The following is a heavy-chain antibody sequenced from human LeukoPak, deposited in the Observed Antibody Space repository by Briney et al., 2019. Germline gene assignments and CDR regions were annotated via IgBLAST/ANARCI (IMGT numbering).Heavy chain of an antibody. D-gene: IGHD5-12*01. CDR3: AKDPRVATIEIFDY. J-gene: IGHJ4*02. CDR1: GFTFSSYA. CDR2: ISGSAGIT. Sequence: GGSMRLSCAAYGFTFSSYAMSWVRQAPGKGLEWVSAISGSAGITYYADSVKGRFTISRDSSKNTLYLQMNSLRADDTAVYYCAKDPRVATIEIFDYWGQGTLVSVSS. V-gene: IGHV3-23*01.